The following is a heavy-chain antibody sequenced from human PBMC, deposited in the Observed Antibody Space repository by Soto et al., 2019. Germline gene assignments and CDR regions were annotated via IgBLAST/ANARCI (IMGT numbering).Heavy chain of an antibody. Sequence: GSLRLSCAASGFTFSNAWMSWVRQAPGKGLEWVGRIKSKVDSATTDYAAPVKGRFSISRDDSRNTLYLQMNSLKIEDTAVYYCTTDDPINRNWGQGTLVTVSS. CDR1: GFTFSNAW. CDR2: IKSKVDSATT. V-gene: IGHV3-15*01. CDR3: TTDDPINRN. J-gene: IGHJ4*02.